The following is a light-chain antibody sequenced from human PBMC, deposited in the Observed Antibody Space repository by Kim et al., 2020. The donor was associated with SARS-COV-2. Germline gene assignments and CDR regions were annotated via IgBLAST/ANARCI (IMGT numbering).Light chain of an antibody. CDR3: QQYGGSPPYT. CDR1: QSVSSSY. CDR2: DVS. V-gene: IGKV3-20*01. J-gene: IGKJ2*01. Sequence: EIVLTQSPGTLSLSPGERATLSCRASQSVSSSYLAWYQRKPGQAPRLLIYDVSSRATGIPDRFSGSGSGTDFTLTISRLEPEDFAVYYCQQYGGSPPYTFGQGTKLEI.